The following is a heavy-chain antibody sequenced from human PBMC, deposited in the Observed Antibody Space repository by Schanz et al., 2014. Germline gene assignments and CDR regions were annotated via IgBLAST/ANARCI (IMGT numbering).Heavy chain of an antibody. D-gene: IGHD2-2*01. CDR3: AREEMFRDIAKAPAAADV. Sequence: VQLVESGGGLVKPGGSLRLSCAASGFTFSSYSMHWIRQAPGKGLEWIGHIYYTGTIFYNPSLKSRVIISVDTSKNQFSLRLTSVTAADTAVYYCAREEMFRDIAKAPAAADVWGQGTTVIVSS. V-gene: IGHV4-59*06. J-gene: IGHJ6*02. CDR1: GFTFSSYS. CDR2: IYYTGTI.